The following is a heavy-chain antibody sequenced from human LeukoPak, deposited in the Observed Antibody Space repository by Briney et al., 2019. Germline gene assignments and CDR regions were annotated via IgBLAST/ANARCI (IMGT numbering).Heavy chain of an antibody. CDR1: GFTFSTYS. CDR3: ASALGHRYSAYGFSHAFDI. D-gene: IGHD5-12*01. CDR2: ISSSSSTI. Sequence: GGSLRLSCAASGFTFSTYSMNWVRQAPGKGLEYVSYISSSSSTIYYADSVKGRFTISRDNAKNSLYLQMNSLRAEDTAVYYCASALGHRYSAYGFSHAFDIWGQGTMVTVSS. J-gene: IGHJ3*02. V-gene: IGHV3-48*04.